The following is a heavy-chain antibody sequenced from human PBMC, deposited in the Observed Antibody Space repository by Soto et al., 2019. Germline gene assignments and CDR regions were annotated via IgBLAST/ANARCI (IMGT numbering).Heavy chain of an antibody. D-gene: IGHD5-18*01. J-gene: IGHJ6*02. CDR1: GFSLSNARMG. V-gene: IGHV2-26*01. CDR3: ARMGGTAMAFYDYYYGMDV. Sequence: QVTLKESGPVLVKPTETLTLTCTVSGFSLSNARMGVSWIRQPPGKALEWLAHIFSNDEKSYSTYLKSRLTISKKPSKSQVVITMTNLDPVDTATYYCARMGGTAMAFYDYYYGMDVWGQGTTVTVSS. CDR2: IFSNDEK.